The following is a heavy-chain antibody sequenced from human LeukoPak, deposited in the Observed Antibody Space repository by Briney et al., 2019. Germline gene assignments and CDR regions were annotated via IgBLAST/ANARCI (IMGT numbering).Heavy chain of an antibody. V-gene: IGHV1-46*01. CDR1: GYTFTSYY. CDR3: ARDRYSYGTTFDY. CDR2: INPSGGST. J-gene: IGHJ4*02. D-gene: IGHD5-18*01. Sequence: GGSLRLSCAASGYTFTSYYMHWVRQAPGQGLEWMGIINPSGGSTSYAQKFQSRVTMTRDTSTSTVYMELSSLRSEDTAVYYCARDRYSYGTTFDYWGQGTLVTVSS.